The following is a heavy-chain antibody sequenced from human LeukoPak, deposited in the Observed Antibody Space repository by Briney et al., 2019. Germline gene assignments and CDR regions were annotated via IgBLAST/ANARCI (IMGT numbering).Heavy chain of an antibody. V-gene: IGHV1-46*01. D-gene: IGHD1-26*01. CDR3: ARDRIVGATSQAITDY. Sequence: ASVKVSCKASGYTFTSYYMHWVRQAPGQGLEWMGIINPSGGSTSYAQKLQGRVTMTTDTSTSTAYMELRSLRSGDTAVYYCARDRIVGATSQAITDYWGQGTLVTVSS. J-gene: IGHJ4*02. CDR2: INPSGGST. CDR1: GYTFTSYY.